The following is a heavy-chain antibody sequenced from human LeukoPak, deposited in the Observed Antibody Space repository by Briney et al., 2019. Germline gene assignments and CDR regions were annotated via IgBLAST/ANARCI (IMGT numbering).Heavy chain of an antibody. Sequence: SETLSLTCTVSGGSISRYYWSWIRQPPGKGLEWIGYIYNSGSTNYNPSLQSRVTISVDTSKSQFSLKLSSVTAADTAVYYCARHGGSYSFDYWGQGALVTVSS. CDR2: IYNSGST. CDR3: ARHGGSYSFDY. J-gene: IGHJ4*02. CDR1: GGSISRYY. D-gene: IGHD1-26*01. V-gene: IGHV4-59*08.